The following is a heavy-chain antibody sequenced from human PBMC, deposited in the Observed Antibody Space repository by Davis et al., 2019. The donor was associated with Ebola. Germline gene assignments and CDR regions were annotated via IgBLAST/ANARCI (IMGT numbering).Heavy chain of an antibody. J-gene: IGHJ4*02. V-gene: IGHV3-23*01. CDR2: ISGSGGST. CDR3: TATVTTDY. Sequence: GESLKISCAASGFTFDDHWMSWVRQAPGKGLEWVSAISGSGGSTYYADSVKGRFTISRDNSKNTLYLQMNSLKTEDTAVYYCTATVTTDYWGQGTLVTVSS. CDR1: GFTFDDHW. D-gene: IGHD4-17*01.